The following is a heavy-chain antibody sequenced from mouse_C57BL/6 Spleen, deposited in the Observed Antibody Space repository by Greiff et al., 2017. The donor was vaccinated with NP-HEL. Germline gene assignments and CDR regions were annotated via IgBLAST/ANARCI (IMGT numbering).Heavy chain of an antibody. D-gene: IGHD1-1*01. J-gene: IGHJ2*01. CDR3: ARRSTVVPSFDY. CDR2: IHPNSGST. Sequence: QVQLQQPGAELVKPGASVKLSCKASGYTFTSYWMHWVKQRPGQGLEWIGMIHPNSGSTNYNEKFKSKATLTVDKSSSTAYMQLSSLTSEDSAVYYCARRSTVVPSFDYWGQGTTLTVSS. CDR1: GYTFTSYW. V-gene: IGHV1-64*01.